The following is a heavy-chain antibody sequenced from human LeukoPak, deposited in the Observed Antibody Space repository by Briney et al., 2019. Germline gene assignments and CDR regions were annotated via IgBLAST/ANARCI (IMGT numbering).Heavy chain of an antibody. CDR1: GFTFSSYW. CDR2: IWYDGSNK. J-gene: IGHJ4*02. D-gene: IGHD2-15*01. V-gene: IGHV3-33*08. Sequence: GGSLRLSCATSGFTFSSYWMSWVRQAPGKGLEWVAVIWYDGSNKYYADSVKGRFTISRDNSKNTLYLQMNSLRAEDTAVYYCARSFLLDYWGQGTLVTASS. CDR3: ARSFLLDY.